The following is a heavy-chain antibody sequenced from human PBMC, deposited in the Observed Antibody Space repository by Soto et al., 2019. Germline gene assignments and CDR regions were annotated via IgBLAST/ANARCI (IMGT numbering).Heavy chain of an antibody. V-gene: IGHV4-30-4*01. Sequence: QVQLQESGPGLVKPSQTLSLTCSVSRDSISSGDYYWTWIRQPPGKGLEWIGYIHYSGSAYYNPSPKXRXTXXVDTSKDQFSLKLSSVTAADTAVYYCARTHYDSRGYTGFDPWGQGTLVTVSS. J-gene: IGHJ5*02. CDR1: RDSISSGDYY. D-gene: IGHD3-22*01. CDR2: IHYSGSA. CDR3: ARTHYDSRGYTGFDP.